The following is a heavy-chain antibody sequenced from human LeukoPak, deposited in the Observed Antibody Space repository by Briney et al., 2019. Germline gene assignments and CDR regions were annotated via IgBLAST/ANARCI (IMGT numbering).Heavy chain of an antibody. CDR1: GGTISSYY. CDR2: IYYTGRT. CDR3: AREPGGDYYFDY. D-gene: IGHD1-14*01. Sequence: PSETLSLTCTVSGGTISSYYWSWIRQPPGKGLEWIGYIYYTGRTNYNPSLKSRVTISVDTSKNQFSLKLSSVTAADTAVYYCAREPGGDYYFDYWGQGTLVTVSS. V-gene: IGHV4-59*01. J-gene: IGHJ4*02.